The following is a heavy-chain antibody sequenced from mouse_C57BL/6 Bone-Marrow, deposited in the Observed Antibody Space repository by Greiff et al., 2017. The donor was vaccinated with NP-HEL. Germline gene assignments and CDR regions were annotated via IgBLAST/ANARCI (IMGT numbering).Heavy chain of an antibody. CDR2: IYPGSGST. V-gene: IGHV1-55*01. CDR3: ARDEMYYYGSSFAY. D-gene: IGHD1-1*01. J-gene: IGHJ3*01. Sequence: VQLQQPGAELVKPGASVKMSCKASGYTFTSYWITWVKQRPGQGLEWIGDIYPGSGSTNYNEKFKSKATLTVDTSSSTAYMQLSSLTSEDSAVYYCARDEMYYYGSSFAYWGQGTLVTVSA. CDR1: GYTFTSYW.